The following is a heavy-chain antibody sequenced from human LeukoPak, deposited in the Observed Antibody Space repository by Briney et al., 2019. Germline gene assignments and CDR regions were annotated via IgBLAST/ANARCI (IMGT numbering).Heavy chain of an antibody. CDR3: ARGHRNYMDV. CDR1: GGSISSYY. J-gene: IGHJ6*03. Sequence: PSETLSLTCTVSGGSISSYYWSWIRQPPGKGLEWIGYIYYSGSTNYNPSLKSRVTISVDTSKNQFSLKLSSVTAADTAVYYCARGHRNYMDVWGKGTTVTVSS. V-gene: IGHV4-59*01. CDR2: IYYSGST.